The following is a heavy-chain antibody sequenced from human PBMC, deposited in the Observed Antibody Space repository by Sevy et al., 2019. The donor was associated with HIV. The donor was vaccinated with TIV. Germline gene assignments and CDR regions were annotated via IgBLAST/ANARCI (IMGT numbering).Heavy chain of an antibody. CDR2: IRSKADGGTA. Sequence: GGSLRLSCAASGFSFINAWMNWVRQAPGKGLEWVGRIRSKADGGTADYAVTVKSRFIISRDDSENTLYLQMNSMRTEDTAIYYCTTVLGWEGTSDYWGQGTLVTVSS. V-gene: IGHV3-15*07. CDR1: GFSFINAW. CDR3: TTVLGWEGTSDY. J-gene: IGHJ4*02. D-gene: IGHD1-26*01.